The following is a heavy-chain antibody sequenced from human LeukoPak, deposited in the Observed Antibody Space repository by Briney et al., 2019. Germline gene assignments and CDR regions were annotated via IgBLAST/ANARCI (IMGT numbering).Heavy chain of an antibody. CDR2: IYTSGST. CDR3: ARDFRLYGDPRGYYYYYMDV. D-gene: IGHD4-17*01. V-gene: IGHV4-61*02. Sequence: SQTLSLTCTVSGGSISSGSYYWSWIRQPAGKGLEWIGRIYTSGSTNYSPSLKSRVTISVDTSKNQFSLKLSSVTAADTAVYYCARDFRLYGDPRGYYYYYMDVWGKGTTVTISS. J-gene: IGHJ6*03. CDR1: GGSISSGSYY.